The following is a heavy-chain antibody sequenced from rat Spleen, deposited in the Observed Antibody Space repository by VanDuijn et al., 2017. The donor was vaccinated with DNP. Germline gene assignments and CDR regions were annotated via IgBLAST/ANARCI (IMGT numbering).Heavy chain of an antibody. CDR2: INYDGTRT. CDR1: GFTFSDYA. Sequence: EVQLVESGGGSVQPGRSLKLSCAAPGFTFSDYAMAWVRQAPKKGLEWVATINYDGTRTYYRDSVKGRFTISRDNARSILYLQMDSLGSEDTATYYCTRRDSSLLLHGFFDYWGQGVMVTVSS. CDR3: TRRDSSLLLHGFFDY. J-gene: IGHJ2*01. V-gene: IGHV5-7*01. D-gene: IGHD1-1*01.